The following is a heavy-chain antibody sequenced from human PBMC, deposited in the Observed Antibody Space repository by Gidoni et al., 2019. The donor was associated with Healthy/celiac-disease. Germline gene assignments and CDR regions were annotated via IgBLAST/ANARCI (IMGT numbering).Heavy chain of an antibody. CDR1: GFPFSSYA. CDR2: ICGSGGST. CDR3: AKVGTSRLVLSWFDP. V-gene: IGHV3-23*01. D-gene: IGHD6-19*01. Sequence: EVQLLESGGGLVQPGGSLRLSCAASGFPFSSYAMSWVCQAPGKGLEWVSAICGSGGSTYYADSVKGRFTISRDNSKNTLYLQMNSLRAEDTAVYYCAKVGTSRLVLSWFDPWGQGTLVTVSS. J-gene: IGHJ5*02.